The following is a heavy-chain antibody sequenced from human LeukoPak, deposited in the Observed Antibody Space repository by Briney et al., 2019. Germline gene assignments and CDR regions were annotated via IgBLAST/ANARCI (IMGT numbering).Heavy chain of an antibody. CDR3: ASRYQLRGYNWFDP. CDR1: GFTFSDYY. J-gene: IGHJ5*02. V-gene: IGHV3-11*01. Sequence: PGGSLRLSGAASGFTFSDYYMSWIRQAPGKGLEWVSYISSSGSTIYYADSVKGRFTISRDNAKNSLYLQMNSLRAEDTAVYYCASRYQLRGYNWFDPWGQGTLVTVSS. D-gene: IGHD2-2*01. CDR2: ISSSGSTI.